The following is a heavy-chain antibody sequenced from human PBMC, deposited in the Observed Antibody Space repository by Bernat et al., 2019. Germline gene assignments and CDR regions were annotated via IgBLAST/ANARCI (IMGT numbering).Heavy chain of an antibody. D-gene: IGHD5-18*01. Sequence: QVQLQQWGAGLLKPSETLSLTCAVYGGSFSGYYWSWIRQLPGKGLEWIGEINHSGSTNYNPSLKSRVTISVDTSKNQFSLKLSSAAAADTAVYYCARGLPTFPSARGYRYVRNYWGQGTLVTVSS. CDR3: ARGLPTFPSARGYRYVRNY. V-gene: IGHV4-34*01. CDR1: GGSFSGYY. J-gene: IGHJ4*02. CDR2: INHSGST.